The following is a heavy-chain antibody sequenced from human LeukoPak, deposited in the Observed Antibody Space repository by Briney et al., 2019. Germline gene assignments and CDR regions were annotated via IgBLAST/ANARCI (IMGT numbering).Heavy chain of an antibody. V-gene: IGHV3-11*01. CDR1: GFTFSDYY. J-gene: IGHJ4*02. CDR2: VSQSGSTI. D-gene: IGHD3-10*01. CDR3: ARGGHTYGSDY. Sequence: GGSLRLSCTGSGFTFSDYYMSWIRQGPGKGLEWISYVSQSGSTIYYADSVKGRFSISRDNGKNSLYLQLNSLRVEDTGIYYCARGGHTYGSDYWGQGTLVTVSS.